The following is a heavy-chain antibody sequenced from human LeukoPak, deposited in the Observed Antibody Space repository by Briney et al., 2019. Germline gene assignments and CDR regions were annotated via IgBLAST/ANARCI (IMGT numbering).Heavy chain of an antibody. Sequence: GGSLRLSCAASGFTFSSYSMNWVRQAPGKGLEWVSYISSSSSTIYYADSVKGRFTISRDNAKNSLYLQMNSLRAEDTAVYYCARDGHVFAFDYWGQGTLVTASS. CDR1: GFTFSSYS. J-gene: IGHJ4*02. D-gene: IGHD3-10*02. CDR3: ARDGHVFAFDY. V-gene: IGHV3-48*04. CDR2: ISSSSSTI.